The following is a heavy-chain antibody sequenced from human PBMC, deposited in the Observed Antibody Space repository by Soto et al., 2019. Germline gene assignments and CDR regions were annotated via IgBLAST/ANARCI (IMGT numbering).Heavy chain of an antibody. CDR3: TSRRDGYNVDY. CDR1: GFTFSGSA. D-gene: IGHD5-12*01. CDR2: IRSKANSYAT. V-gene: IGHV3-73*01. J-gene: IGHJ4*02. Sequence: GGFLRLSCAASGFTFSGSAMHWVRQASGKGLEWVGRIRSKANSYATAYAASVKGRFTISRDDSKNTAYLQMNSLKTEDTAVYYCTSRRDGYNVDYWGQGTLVTVSS.